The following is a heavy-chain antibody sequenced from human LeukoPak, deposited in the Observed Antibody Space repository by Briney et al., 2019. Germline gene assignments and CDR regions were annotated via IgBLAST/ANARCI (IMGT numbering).Heavy chain of an antibody. Sequence: GGSLRLSCAASGFTFSSYAMHWVRQAPGKGLEWVAVISYDGSNKYYADSVKGRFTNSRDNSKNTLYLQMNSLRAEDTAVYYCARDVRTHYYYYGMDVWGQGTTVTVSS. CDR1: GFTFSSYA. J-gene: IGHJ6*02. V-gene: IGHV3-30-3*01. CDR3: ARDVRTHYYYYGMDV. CDR2: ISYDGSNK. D-gene: IGHD2-8*01.